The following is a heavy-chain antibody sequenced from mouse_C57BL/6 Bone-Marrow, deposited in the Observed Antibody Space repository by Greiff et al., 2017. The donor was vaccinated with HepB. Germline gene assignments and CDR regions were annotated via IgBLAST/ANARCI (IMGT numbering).Heavy chain of an antibody. CDR2: ISSGGSYT. CDR3: ARQIDTWFAY. D-gene: IGHD3-2*01. J-gene: IGHJ3*01. V-gene: IGHV5-6*01. Sequence: DVHLVESGGDLVKPGGSLKLSCAASGFTFSSYGMSWVRQTPDKRLEWVATISSGGSYTYYPDSVKGRFTISRDNAKNTLYLQMSSLKSEDTAMYYCARQIDTWFAYWGQGTLVTVSA. CDR1: GFTFSSYG.